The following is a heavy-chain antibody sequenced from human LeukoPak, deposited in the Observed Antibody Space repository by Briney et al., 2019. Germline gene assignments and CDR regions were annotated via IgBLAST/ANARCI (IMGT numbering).Heavy chain of an antibody. J-gene: IGHJ4*02. D-gene: IGHD4-23*01. Sequence: SVKVSCKASGGTFSSYAISWVRQAPGQGPEWMGGIIPIFGTANYAQRFQGRVTITTDESTSTAYMELSSLRSEDTAVYYCARSTTVVTPFDYWGQGTLVTVSS. CDR3: ARSTTVVTPFDY. V-gene: IGHV1-69*05. CDR2: IIPIFGTA. CDR1: GGTFSSYA.